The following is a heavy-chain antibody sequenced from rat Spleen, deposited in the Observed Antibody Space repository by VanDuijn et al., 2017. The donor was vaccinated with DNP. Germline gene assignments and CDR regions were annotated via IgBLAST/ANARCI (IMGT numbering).Heavy chain of an antibody. CDR2: ISYDGSRT. CDR3: AKIAAGAMDA. J-gene: IGHJ4*01. V-gene: IGHV5S10*01. CDR1: GFTFSDYN. D-gene: IGHD1-2*01. Sequence: EVQLVESGGGLVQPGRSLKLSCAASGFTFSDYNMAWVRQAPKKGLEWVATISYDGSRTYYRDSVKGRFTISRDNAKSTLYLQMNSLTSEDTATYYCAKIAAGAMDAWGQGTSVTVSS.